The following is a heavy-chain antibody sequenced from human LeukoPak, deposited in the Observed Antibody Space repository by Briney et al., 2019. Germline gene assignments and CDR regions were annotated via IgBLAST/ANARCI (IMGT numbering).Heavy chain of an antibody. CDR1: GASISSGDYY. CDR2: INHSGST. V-gene: IGHV4-39*07. Sequence: SETLSLTCTVSGASISSGDYYWSWIRQPPGKGLEWIGEINHSGSTNYNPSLKSRVTISVDTSKNQFSLKLSSVTAADTAVYYCARRRGYSYGSNLFDPWGQGTLVTVSS. D-gene: IGHD5-18*01. CDR3: ARRRGYSYGSNLFDP. J-gene: IGHJ5*02.